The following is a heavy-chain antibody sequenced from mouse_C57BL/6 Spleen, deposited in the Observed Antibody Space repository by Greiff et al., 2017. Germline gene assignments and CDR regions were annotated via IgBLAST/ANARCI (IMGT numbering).Heavy chain of an antibody. Sequence: DVKLVESGGGLVKPGGSLKLSCAASGFTFSSYTMSWVRQTPEKRLEWVATISGGGGNTYYPDSVKGRFTISRDNAKNTLYLQMSSLGSEDTALYYCARDGELGGGFDVWGTGTTVTVSS. D-gene: IGHD4-1*01. CDR2: ISGGGGNT. CDR1: GFTFSSYT. J-gene: IGHJ1*03. CDR3: ARDGELGGGFDV. V-gene: IGHV5-9*01.